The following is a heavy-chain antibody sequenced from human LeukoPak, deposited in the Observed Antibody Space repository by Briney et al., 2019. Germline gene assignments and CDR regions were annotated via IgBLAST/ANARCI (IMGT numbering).Heavy chain of an antibody. J-gene: IGHJ1*01. CDR1: GFTFSNAW. CDR3: TTDLVLWFGVPPEYFQH. D-gene: IGHD3-10*01. CDR2: IKSKTDGGTT. Sequence: GGSLRLSCAASGFTFSNAWMSWVRQAPGKGLEWVGRIKSKTDGGTTDYAAPVKGRFTISRDDSKNTLYLQMNSLKTEDTAVYYCTTDLVLWFGVPPEYFQHWGQGTLVTVSS. V-gene: IGHV3-15*01.